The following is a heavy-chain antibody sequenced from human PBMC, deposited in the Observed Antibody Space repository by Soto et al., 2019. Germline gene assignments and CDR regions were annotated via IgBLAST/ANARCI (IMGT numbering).Heavy chain of an antibody. CDR2: INAGNGNT. V-gene: IGHV1-3*05. Sequence: QVQLVQSGAEEKKPGASVKVSCKASGYTFTGYAMHWVSQAPGQRLEWMGWINAGNGNTRYSQKFQGRVTITRDTSASAAYMELSSLSSEDTAVYYCARAVAVPADFDYWGQGTLVTVSS. CDR1: GYTFTGYA. J-gene: IGHJ4*02. CDR3: ARAVAVPADFDY. D-gene: IGHD6-19*01.